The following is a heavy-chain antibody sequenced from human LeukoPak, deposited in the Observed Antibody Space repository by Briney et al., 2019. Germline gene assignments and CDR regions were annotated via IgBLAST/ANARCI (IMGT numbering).Heavy chain of an antibody. CDR2: VYYSGST. D-gene: IGHD6-13*01. J-gene: IGHJ6*02. CDR1: GGSISSSSYY. CDR3: ARDREVSAAGNYYYGMDV. V-gene: IGHV4-39*07. Sequence: PSQTLSLTCTVSGGSISSSSYYWGWIRQPPGRGLEWIGSVYYSGSTYYNPSLKSRVTTSVDTSKNQFSLKLSSVTAADTAVYYCARDREVSAAGNYYYGMDVWGQGTTVTVSS.